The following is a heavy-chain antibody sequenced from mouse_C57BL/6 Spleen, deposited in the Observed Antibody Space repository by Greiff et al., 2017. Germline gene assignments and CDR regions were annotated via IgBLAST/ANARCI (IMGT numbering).Heavy chain of an antibody. Sequence: VQLQQPGPELVKPGASVKISCKASGYTFTDYYMHWVKQSHGKSLEWIGDINPNNGGTSYNQKFKGKATLTVDKSSSTAYMELRSLTSEDSAVYDCARGSSRPWFAYWGQGTLVTVSA. CDR3: ARGSSRPWFAY. J-gene: IGHJ3*01. CDR1: GYTFTDYY. V-gene: IGHV1-26*01. CDR2: INPNNGGT. D-gene: IGHD1-1*01.